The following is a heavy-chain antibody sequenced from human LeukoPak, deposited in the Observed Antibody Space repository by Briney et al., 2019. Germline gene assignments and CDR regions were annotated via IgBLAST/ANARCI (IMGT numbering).Heavy chain of an antibody. Sequence: PGRSLRLSCAASGFTFDDYAMHWVRQAPGKGLEWVSGISWNSGSIGYADSVKGRFTISRDNAKNSLYLQMNSLRAEDTALYYCARDNDVYGMDVWGQGTTVTVSS. CDR2: ISWNSGSI. V-gene: IGHV3-9*01. J-gene: IGHJ6*02. CDR1: GFTFDDYA. CDR3: ARDNDVYGMDV. D-gene: IGHD3-16*01.